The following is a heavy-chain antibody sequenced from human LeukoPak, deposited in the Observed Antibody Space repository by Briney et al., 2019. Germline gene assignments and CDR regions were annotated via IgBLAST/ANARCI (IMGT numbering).Heavy chain of an antibody. D-gene: IGHD6-19*01. Sequence: ASVKVSCKASGYTFTSYGISWVRQAPGQGLEWMGWISAYNGNTNYAQKLQGRVTMTTDTSTSTAYMELRSLRSDDTAVCYCARHHRDYSSGWSSWTWFDPWGQGTLVTVSS. J-gene: IGHJ5*02. CDR2: ISAYNGNT. CDR1: GYTFTSYG. CDR3: ARHHRDYSSGWSSWTWFDP. V-gene: IGHV1-18*01.